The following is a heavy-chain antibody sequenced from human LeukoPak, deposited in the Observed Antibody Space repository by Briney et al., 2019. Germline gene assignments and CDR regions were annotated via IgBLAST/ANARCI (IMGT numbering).Heavy chain of an antibody. CDR3: ARAGFTFSDYFGSFFDY. Sequence: PGGSLRLSCAASGFTFSSYSMNWVRQAPGKGLEWVSSISSSSSYIYYADSVKGRFTISRDNAKNSLYLQMNSLGAEDTAVYYCARAGFTFSDYFGSFFDYWGQGTLVTVSS. CDR1: GFTFSSYS. V-gene: IGHV3-21*06. J-gene: IGHJ4*02. D-gene: IGHD3-10*01. CDR2: ISSSSSYI.